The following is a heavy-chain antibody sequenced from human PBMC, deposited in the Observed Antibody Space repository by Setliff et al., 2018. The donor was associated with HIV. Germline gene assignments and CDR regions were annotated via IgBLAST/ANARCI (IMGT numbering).Heavy chain of an antibody. Sequence: PSETLSLTCAVSGASITTNSHYWGWIRQTPEKGLEWIGDFYYSGTTYYNPSLKSRATISVDTSQNQFSLRLSSVTAADTAVYHCARFVLAWFDFSTGAVEVTDPYAFDFWGQGILVTVSS. D-gene: IGHD2-21*02. CDR3: ARFVLAWFDFSTGAVEVTDPYAFDF. J-gene: IGHJ4*02. V-gene: IGHV4-39*01. CDR2: FYYSGTT. CDR1: GASITTNSHY.